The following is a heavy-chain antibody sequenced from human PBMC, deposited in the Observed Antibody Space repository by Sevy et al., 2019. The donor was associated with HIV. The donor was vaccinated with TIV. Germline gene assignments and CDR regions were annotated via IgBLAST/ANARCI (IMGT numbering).Heavy chain of an antibody. V-gene: IGHV3-7*01. Sequence: GGSLRLSCAASGFTFSTYWMTWVRQAPGKGLEWVANIRHDGSEKYYLDSVKGRFTISRDNAENSLFLHMNTLRVEDTAVYYCARDAAPYSSSWGWDYYFYGMDVWGQRTTVTVSS. D-gene: IGHD6-13*01. J-gene: IGHJ6*02. CDR2: IRHDGSEK. CDR1: GFTFSTYW. CDR3: ARDAAPYSSSWGWDYYFYGMDV.